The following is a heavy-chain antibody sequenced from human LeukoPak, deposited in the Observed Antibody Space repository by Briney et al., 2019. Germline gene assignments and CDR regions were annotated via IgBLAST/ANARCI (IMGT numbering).Heavy chain of an antibody. CDR2: VSSSSRTI. Sequence: GGSLRLSCAASDFTFSTFTMHWVRQARGKGLEWVSPVSSSSRTINYADSVQGRSTVSRDNANNSMYLQINDLRREDTAVYYCARGSPRGGLDSWGQGTLVTVSS. CDR1: DFTFSTFT. CDR3: ARGSPRGGLDS. V-gene: IGHV3-48*01. J-gene: IGHJ4*02. D-gene: IGHD1-14*01.